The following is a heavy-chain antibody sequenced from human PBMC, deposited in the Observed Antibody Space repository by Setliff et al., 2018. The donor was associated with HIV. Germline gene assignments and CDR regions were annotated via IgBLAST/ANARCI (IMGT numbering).Heavy chain of an antibody. CDR2: FYTSGST. CDR1: GGSIRNEDYF. CDR3: ARHRDGGTYPLDY. J-gene: IGHJ4*02. Sequence: TLSLTCTVSGGSIRNEDYFWSWIRQPAGKGLEWIGRFYTSGSTNYNPPFKSRVTISEGTSENQFSLKLTSVTAADTAIYYCARHRDGGTYPLDYWGQGTLVTVSS. V-gene: IGHV4-61*02. D-gene: IGHD1-26*01.